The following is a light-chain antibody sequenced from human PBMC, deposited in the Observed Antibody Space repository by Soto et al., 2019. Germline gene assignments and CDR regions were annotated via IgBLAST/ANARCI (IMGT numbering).Light chain of an antibody. CDR2: EVI. J-gene: IGLJ2*01. CDR1: SSDVGGYNY. V-gene: IGLV2-14*01. Sequence: QSALTQPASVSGSPGQSITISCTATSSDVGGYNYVSWFQQYPGKAPKLMIYEVINRPSGVSNRFSGSKSGNTASLIISGLQAEDEADYYCSSYTSSSTLVFGGGTKATVL. CDR3: SSYTSSSTLV.